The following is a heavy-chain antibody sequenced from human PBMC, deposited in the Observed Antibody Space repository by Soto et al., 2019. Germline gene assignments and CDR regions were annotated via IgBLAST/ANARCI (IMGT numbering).Heavy chain of an antibody. CDR2: ISSSSSTI. Sequence: GGSLRLSYGASGFAFSSYSMNWVRQAPGKGLEWVSYISSSSSTIYYADSVKGRFTISRDNAKNSLYLQMNSLRAEDTAVYYCASKNYYDSTVPSYFDYWGQGTLVTVSS. CDR1: GFAFSSYS. CDR3: ASKNYYDSTVPSYFDY. V-gene: IGHV3-48*01. D-gene: IGHD3-22*01. J-gene: IGHJ4*02.